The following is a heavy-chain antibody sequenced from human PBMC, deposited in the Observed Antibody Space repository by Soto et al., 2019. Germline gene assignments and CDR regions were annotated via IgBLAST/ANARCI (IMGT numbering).Heavy chain of an antibody. CDR1: GGSLSSYF. V-gene: IGHV4-59*01. CDR2: ISYSGST. D-gene: IGHD3-9*01. CDR3: AREAAVRYFDATTGYGMDV. Sequence: PSETLSLTCTVSGGSLSSYFWSWMRQPPGKGLEWIGHISYSGSTNYNSSLKSRVSMSVDTSKNQVSLKLSSVTAADTAMYYCAREAAVRYFDATTGYGMDVWGQATTVTLSS. J-gene: IGHJ6*02.